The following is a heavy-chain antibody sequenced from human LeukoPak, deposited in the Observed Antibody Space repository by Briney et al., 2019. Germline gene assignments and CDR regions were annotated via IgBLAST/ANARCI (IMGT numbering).Heavy chain of an antibody. CDR2: ISSSSSYI. V-gene: IGHV3-21*01. J-gene: IGHJ4*02. CDR3: ARDPPTTYYYDSSGYYYFSY. Sequence: PGGSLRLSCAAYGFTFSTYSMNWVRQAPGKGLEWVSSISSSSSYIYYAGSVKGRFTISRDNAKNSLYLQMNSLRAEDTAVYYCARDPPTTYYYDSSGYYYFSYWGQGTLVTVSS. CDR1: GFTFSTYS. D-gene: IGHD3-22*01.